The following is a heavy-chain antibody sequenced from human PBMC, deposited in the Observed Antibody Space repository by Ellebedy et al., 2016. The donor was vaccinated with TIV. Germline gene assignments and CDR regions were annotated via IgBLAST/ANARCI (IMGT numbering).Heavy chain of an antibody. CDR2: IYYSGST. J-gene: IGHJ4*02. D-gene: IGHD2-15*01. Sequence: SETLSLXCTVSGGSISSYYWSWIRQPPGKGLEWIGYIYYSGSTNYNPSLKSRVTISVDTSKNQFSLKLSSVTAADTAVYYCARDGCSGGSCYPNFDYWGQGTLVTVSS. V-gene: IGHV4-59*13. CDR3: ARDGCSGGSCYPNFDY. CDR1: GGSISSYY.